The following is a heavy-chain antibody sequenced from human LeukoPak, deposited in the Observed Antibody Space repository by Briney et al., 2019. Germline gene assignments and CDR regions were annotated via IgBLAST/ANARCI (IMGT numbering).Heavy chain of an antibody. J-gene: IGHJ4*02. D-gene: IGHD6-25*01. CDR2: IKLNAVTT. Sequence: ASVKVSCKASGYTFTNYYIHWMRQAPGQGLEWVGIIKLNAVTTRYAQKFQGRITVTRDTSTSTVYMELSSLRSEDTAVYFCAREGAAEAKNFDYWGQGTLVIVSS. CDR3: AREGAAEAKNFDY. V-gene: IGHV1-46*01. CDR1: GYTFTNYY.